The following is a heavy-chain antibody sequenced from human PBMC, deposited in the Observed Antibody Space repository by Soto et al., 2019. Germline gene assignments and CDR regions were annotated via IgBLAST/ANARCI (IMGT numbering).Heavy chain of an antibody. V-gene: IGHV1-8*01. D-gene: IGHD3-3*02. CDR3: ARYIFGQGFKA. CDR1: GDSFRNFD. CDR2: MRADSGDT. J-gene: IGHJ5*02. Sequence: QVQLVQPGAEVRKPGASVKVSCKASGDSFRNFDFNWVLQPSGQGLEWIGWMRADSGDTGHAQKFQGRVTMTRDTSMSTAYMELSSLRVEDTAVYYCARYIFGQGFKAWGQGTLVFVSS.